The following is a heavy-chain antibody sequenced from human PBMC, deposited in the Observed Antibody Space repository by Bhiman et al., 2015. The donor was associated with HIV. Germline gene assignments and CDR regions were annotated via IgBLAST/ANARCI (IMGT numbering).Heavy chain of an antibody. V-gene: IGHV3-23*04. CDR2: ISDTGDST. J-gene: IGHJ4*02. Sequence: VQLVESGGGLVQPGGSLRLSCAASGFTFSNFAMNWVRQAPGKGLEWVSAISDTGDSTYFADSVKGRFTISRDNSKNTLYLQMNSLRAEDTAVYYCAKGAGSSSGRYWGQGTLVTVSS. CDR1: GFTFSNFA. D-gene: IGHD6-6*01. CDR3: AKGAGSSSGRY.